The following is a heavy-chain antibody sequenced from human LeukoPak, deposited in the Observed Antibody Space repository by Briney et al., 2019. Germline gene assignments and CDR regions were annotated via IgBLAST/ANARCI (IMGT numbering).Heavy chain of an antibody. D-gene: IGHD4-17*01. J-gene: IGHJ3*02. Sequence: SETLSLTCAVYGGSFSGYYWSWIRQPPGKGLEWIGEINHSGSTNYNPSLKSRVTISVDTSKNQFSLKLSSVTGADTAVYYCARANGDYTLDAFDIWGQGTMVTVSS. CDR1: GGSFSGYY. CDR2: INHSGST. CDR3: ARANGDYTLDAFDI. V-gene: IGHV4-34*01.